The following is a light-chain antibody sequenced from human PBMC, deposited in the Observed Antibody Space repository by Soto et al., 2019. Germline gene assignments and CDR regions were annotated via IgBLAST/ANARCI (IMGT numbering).Light chain of an antibody. CDR1: QSISSW. CDR2: QAS. Sequence: DIPMTQSPSTLSASVGDRVTTTCRASQSISSWLAWYQQKPGKAPKLLIYQASSLQSGVPSRFSGSGSGTEFTLTITSLQPDGFATYYCQQYNSYPVTFGGGTRVEIK. CDR3: QQYNSYPVT. J-gene: IGKJ4*01. V-gene: IGKV1-5*03.